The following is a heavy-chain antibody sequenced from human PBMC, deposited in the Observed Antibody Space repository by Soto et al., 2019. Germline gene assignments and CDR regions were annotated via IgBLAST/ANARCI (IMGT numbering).Heavy chain of an antibody. D-gene: IGHD6-13*01. Sequence: SETLSLTCAVYGGSFSGYYWSWIRQPPGKGLEWIGEINHSGSTNYNPSLKSRVTISVDTSKNQLSLKLSSVTAADTAVYYCAIAAAGTGNDYWGQGTLVTVSS. V-gene: IGHV4-34*01. J-gene: IGHJ4*02. CDR1: GGSFSGYY. CDR3: AIAAAGTGNDY. CDR2: INHSGST.